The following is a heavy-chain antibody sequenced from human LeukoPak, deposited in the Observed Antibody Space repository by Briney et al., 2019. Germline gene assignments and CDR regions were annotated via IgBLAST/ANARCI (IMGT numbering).Heavy chain of an antibody. CDR2: ISGSGGIT. CDR1: GFTFNSYA. V-gene: IGHV3-23*01. J-gene: IGHJ3*02. D-gene: IGHD3-10*01. Sequence: GGSLRLSCAASGFTFNSYALSWVRQAPGKGLEWVSGISGSGGITYYADSVKGRFTISRDNAKNTLYLQMNSLRAEDTAVYYCARAGDYGSGSCAFDMWGQGTMVTVSS. CDR3: ARAGDYGSGSCAFDM.